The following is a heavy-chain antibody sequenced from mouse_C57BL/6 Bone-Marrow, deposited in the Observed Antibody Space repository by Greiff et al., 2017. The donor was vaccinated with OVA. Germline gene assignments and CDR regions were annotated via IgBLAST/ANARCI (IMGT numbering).Heavy chain of an antibody. V-gene: IGHV1-61*01. CDR1: GYTFTSYW. CDR2: IYPSDSET. J-gene: IGHJ1*03. D-gene: IGHD1-1*01. Sequence: QVQLQQPGAELVRPGSSVKLSCKASGYTFTSYWMDWVKQRPGQGLEWIGNIYPSDSETHYNQKFKDKATLTVDKSSSTAYMQLSSLTSEDSAVYYCARGDGSSYYWYFDVWGTGTTVTVSS. CDR3: ARGDGSSYYWYFDV.